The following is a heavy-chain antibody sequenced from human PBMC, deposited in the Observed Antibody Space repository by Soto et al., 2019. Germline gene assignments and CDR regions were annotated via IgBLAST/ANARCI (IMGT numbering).Heavy chain of an antibody. CDR2: IIPIFGTA. Sequence: GASVKVSCKASGGTFSSYAISWVRQAPGQGLEWMGGIIPIFGTANYAQKFQGRVTITADESTSTAHMELSSLRSEDTAVYYCARDRRATMITFGGVIVKILDYWGQGTLVTVSS. V-gene: IGHV1-69*13. CDR1: GGTFSSYA. J-gene: IGHJ4*02. D-gene: IGHD3-16*02. CDR3: ARDRRATMITFGGVIVKILDY.